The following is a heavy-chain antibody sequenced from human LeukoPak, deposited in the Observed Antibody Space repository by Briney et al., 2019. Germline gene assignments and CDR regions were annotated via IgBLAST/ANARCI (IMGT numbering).Heavy chain of an antibody. Sequence: PGGSLRLSCAASGFTSSSYSMNWVRQAPGKGLEWVSSISSSSSDIYYADSVKGRFTISRDNAKNSLYMQMNSLRAEDSAVYYCANRFDAFDIWRQGTMVTVSS. CDR3: ANRFDAFDI. D-gene: IGHD1-14*01. CDR1: GFTSSSYS. CDR2: ISSSSSDI. V-gene: IGHV3-21*01. J-gene: IGHJ3*02.